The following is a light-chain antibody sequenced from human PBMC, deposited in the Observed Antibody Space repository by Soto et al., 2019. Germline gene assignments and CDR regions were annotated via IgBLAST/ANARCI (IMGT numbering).Light chain of an antibody. CDR2: GAS. V-gene: IGKV3-20*01. Sequence: EIVLTQSPGTLSLSPGERATLSCRASQIVSSSFLAWYQRQPGQAPRLLIYGASSRATGIPDRFSGSGSGTDVTLNISRLEPEDFAVYYCQQYGSSPYTFGQGTKLEIK. J-gene: IGKJ2*01. CDR1: QIVSSSF. CDR3: QQYGSSPYT.